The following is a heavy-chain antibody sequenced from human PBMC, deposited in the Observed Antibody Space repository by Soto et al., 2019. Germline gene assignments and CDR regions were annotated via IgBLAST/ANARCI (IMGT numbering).Heavy chain of an antibody. Sequence: QVQLVESGGGVVQPGRSLSLSSAASGFPFTTYGMHWVREGPGKGLEWVAVISYDGSNKYYADSVKGRFTISRDNSKNTLYLQMNSLRPEDTALYYCVRGQYYFDYRGQGTLVTVSS. J-gene: IGHJ4*02. CDR2: ISYDGSNK. CDR1: GFPFTTYG. CDR3: VRGQYYFDY. V-gene: IGHV3-30*03.